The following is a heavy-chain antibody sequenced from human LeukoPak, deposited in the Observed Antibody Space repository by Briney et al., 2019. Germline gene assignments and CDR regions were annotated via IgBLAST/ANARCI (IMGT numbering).Heavy chain of an antibody. CDR2: INSGGSST. Sequence: GGSLRFSCAASGFTFSNYWIHGVRQAPGKGLVWVSRINSGGSSTEYADSVKGRFTISRDNAKNTLYLEMNSLRAEDTAVYFCARGVPSGLAPDTAYGHFDLWGRGTLVTVSS. J-gene: IGHJ2*01. V-gene: IGHV3-74*03. CDR1: GFTFSNYW. CDR3: ARGVPSGLAPDTAYGHFDL. D-gene: IGHD3-3*02.